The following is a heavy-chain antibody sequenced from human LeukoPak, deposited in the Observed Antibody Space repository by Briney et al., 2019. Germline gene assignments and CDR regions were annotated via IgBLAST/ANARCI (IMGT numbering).Heavy chain of an antibody. CDR1: GGSISSGGYS. CDR2: IYHSGST. V-gene: IGHV4-30-2*03. Sequence: SETPSLTCAVSGGSISSGGYSWSWIRQPPGKGLEWIGYIYHSGSTYYNPSLKSRVTISVDTSKNQFSLKLSSVTAADTAVYYCAKTQGQWLVHFDYWGQGTLVTVSS. D-gene: IGHD6-19*01. J-gene: IGHJ4*02. CDR3: AKTQGQWLVHFDY.